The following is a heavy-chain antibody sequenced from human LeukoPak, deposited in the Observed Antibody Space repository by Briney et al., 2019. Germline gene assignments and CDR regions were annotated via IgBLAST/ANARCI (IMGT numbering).Heavy chain of an antibody. CDR3: ARHSRILFDP. CDR2: IYYSGST. D-gene: IGHD2-2*01. J-gene: IGHJ5*02. Sequence: SETLSLTCTVSGGSISSSSYYWGWIRQPPGKGLEWIESIYYSGSTYYNPSLKSRVTISVDTSKNQFSLKLSSVTAADTAVYYCARHSRILFDPWGQGTLVTVSS. V-gene: IGHV4-39*01. CDR1: GGSISSSSYY.